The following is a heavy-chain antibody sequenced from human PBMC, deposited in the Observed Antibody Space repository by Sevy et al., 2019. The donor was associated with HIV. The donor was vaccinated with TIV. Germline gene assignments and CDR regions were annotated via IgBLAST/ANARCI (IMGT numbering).Heavy chain of an antibody. D-gene: IGHD3-22*01. CDR2: ISWDGGST. CDR1: GFTFDDYA. V-gene: IGHV3-43D*03. Sequence: GGSLRLSCAASGFTFDDYAMHWVRQAPGKGLEWVSLISWDGGSTYYADSVKGRFTISRDNSKNSLYLQMNSLRAEDTALYYCAKSPLPYDSSGYYPYHYYGMDVWGQGTTVTVSS. CDR3: AKSPLPYDSSGYYPYHYYGMDV. J-gene: IGHJ6*02.